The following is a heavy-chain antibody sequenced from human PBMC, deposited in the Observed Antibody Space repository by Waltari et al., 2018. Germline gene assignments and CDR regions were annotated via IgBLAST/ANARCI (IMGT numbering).Heavy chain of an antibody. V-gene: IGHV1-2*02. Sequence: QVQLVQSGAEVKKPGASVKVSCKASGYTFTSYDINWVRQATGQGLEWMGWINPNSGGTNYAQKFQGRVTMTRDTSISTAYMELSRLRSDDTAVYYCARVGRDSSSWFFDYWGQGTLVTVSS. CDR2: INPNSGGT. J-gene: IGHJ4*02. D-gene: IGHD6-13*01. CDR1: GYTFTSYD. CDR3: ARVGRDSSSWFFDY.